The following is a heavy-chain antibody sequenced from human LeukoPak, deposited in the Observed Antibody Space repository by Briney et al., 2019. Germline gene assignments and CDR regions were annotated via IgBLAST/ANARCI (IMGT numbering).Heavy chain of an antibody. D-gene: IGHD3-10*01. CDR1: GGSISSYY. J-gene: IGHJ3*02. CDR2: IYYSGST. CDR3: ARASQLLSNAFDI. V-gene: IGHV4-59*01. Sequence: SETLSLTCTGSGGSISSYYWSWIRQPPGKGLEWIGYIYYSGSTNYNPSLKSRVTISVDTSKTQFSLKLSSVTAADTAVYYCARASQLLSNAFDIWGQGAMVTVSS.